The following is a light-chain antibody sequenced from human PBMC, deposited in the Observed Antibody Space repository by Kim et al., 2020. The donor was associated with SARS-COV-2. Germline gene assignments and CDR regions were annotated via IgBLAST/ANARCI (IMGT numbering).Light chain of an antibody. Sequence: FMLTQPHSVSESPWKTVTISCTGSSGSIASNYVQWYQQRPGSAPTTVIYEDNQRPSGVPDRFSGSIDSSSNYASLTISGLKTEDEADYYCQSYDSSNHVVFGGGTQLTVL. J-gene: IGLJ2*01. V-gene: IGLV6-57*02. CDR1: SGSIASNY. CDR2: EDN. CDR3: QSYDSSNHVV.